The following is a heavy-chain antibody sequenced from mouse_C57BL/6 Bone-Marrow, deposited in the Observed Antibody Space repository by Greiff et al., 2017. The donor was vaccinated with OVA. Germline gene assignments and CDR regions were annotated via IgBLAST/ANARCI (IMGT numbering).Heavy chain of an antibody. CDR3: GGGDYGSSYGFAY. CDR1: GYTFTSYG. CDR2: IYPRSGNT. D-gene: IGHD1-1*01. Sequence: VQLQQSGAELARPGASVKLSCKASGYTFTSYGISWVKQRTGQGLEWIGEIYPRSGNTYSNEKFKGKATLTADKSSSTAYLELRSLTSEASAVYFCGGGDYGSSYGFAYWGQGTLVTVSA. J-gene: IGHJ3*01. V-gene: IGHV1-81*01.